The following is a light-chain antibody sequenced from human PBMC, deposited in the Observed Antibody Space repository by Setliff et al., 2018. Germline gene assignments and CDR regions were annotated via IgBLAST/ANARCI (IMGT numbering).Light chain of an antibody. CDR3: SSYTSSSASYV. Sequence: QSVLTQPPSASGTPGQRVTSSCSGSSSNIGSNTVNWYQQLPGTAPKLLIYRNNQRPSGVPDRFSGSKSGTSASLAISGLQSEDEADYYCSSYTSSSASYVFGTGTKGTVL. CDR2: RNN. J-gene: IGLJ1*01. CDR1: SSNIGSNT. V-gene: IGLV1-44*01.